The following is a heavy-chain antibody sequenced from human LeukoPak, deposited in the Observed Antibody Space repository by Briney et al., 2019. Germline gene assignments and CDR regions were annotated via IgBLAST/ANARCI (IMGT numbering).Heavy chain of an antibody. CDR3: ARGDWSSSIDY. CDR1: GGSFSGYY. D-gene: IGHD6-6*01. CDR2: IYYSRST. J-gene: IGHJ4*02. V-gene: IGHV4-30-4*08. Sequence: SETLSLTCAVYGGSFSGYYWSWIRQPPGKGLEWIGYIYYSRSTYYNPSLKSLITISVDTSKNQFSLKLSSVTAADTAVYYCARGDWSSSIDYWGQGTLVTVSS.